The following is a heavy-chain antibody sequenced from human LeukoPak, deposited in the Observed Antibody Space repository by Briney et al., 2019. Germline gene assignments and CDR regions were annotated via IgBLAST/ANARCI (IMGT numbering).Heavy chain of an antibody. D-gene: IGHD2-2*01. CDR3: ARRLTQYDCFDP. CDR2: TYYRSTWYN. V-gene: IGHV6-1*01. CDR1: GDSVSSNSVT. J-gene: IGHJ5*02. Sequence: SQTRSLTCAISGDSVSSNSVTWNWFRQSRSRGLEWLGRTYYRSTWYNDYAVSVRGRITVNPDTSKNQFSLHLNSVTPEDTAVYYCARRLTQYDCFDPWGQGILVTVSS.